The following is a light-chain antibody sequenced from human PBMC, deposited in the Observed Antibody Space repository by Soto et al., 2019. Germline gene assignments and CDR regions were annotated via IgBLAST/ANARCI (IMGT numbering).Light chain of an antibody. CDR2: TAS. CDR1: QGISSY. Sequence: AIRMTQSPSSLSASTGDRVTIPCRASQGISSYLAWYQQKPGKAPKLLIYTASTLQSGVPSRFSGSGSGTDFTLTISCLQSEDFATYYCQQYYSYPWTFGQGTKVGIK. J-gene: IGKJ1*01. V-gene: IGKV1-8*01. CDR3: QQYYSYPWT.